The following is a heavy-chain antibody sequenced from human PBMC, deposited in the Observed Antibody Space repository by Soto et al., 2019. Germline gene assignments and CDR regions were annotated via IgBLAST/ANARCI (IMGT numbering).Heavy chain of an antibody. CDR1: GATFHSYA. J-gene: IGHJ4*02. Sequence: QVQLVQSGSEVKKPGSSVKVSCKAFGATFHSYAISWVRQAPGQGLEWMGGIIPIFGTAYYAQKLQGRVTVTRDTSTSTAYMELRSLRSDDTAVYYCARGRYGDYWGQGALVTVSS. V-gene: IGHV1-69*05. CDR3: ARGRYGDY. CDR2: IIPIFGTA. D-gene: IGHD1-1*01.